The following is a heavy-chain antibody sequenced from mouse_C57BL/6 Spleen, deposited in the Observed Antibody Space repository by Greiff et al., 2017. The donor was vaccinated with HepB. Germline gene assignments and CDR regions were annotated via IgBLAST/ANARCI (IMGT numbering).Heavy chain of an antibody. J-gene: IGHJ1*03. Sequence: VQLQQSDAELVKPGASVKISCKVSGYTFTDHTIHWMKQRPEQGLEWIGYIYPRDGSTKYNEKFKGKATLTADKSSSTPYMQLNSLTSEDSAVYFCVLIYDGYYRYFDVWGTGTTVTVSS. CDR1: GYTFTDHT. V-gene: IGHV1-78*01. CDR2: IYPRDGST. CDR3: VLIYDGYYRYFDV. D-gene: IGHD2-3*01.